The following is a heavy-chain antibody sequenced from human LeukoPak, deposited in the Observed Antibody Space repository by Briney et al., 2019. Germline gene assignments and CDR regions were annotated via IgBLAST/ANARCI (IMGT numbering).Heavy chain of an antibody. V-gene: IGHV3-23*01. CDR2: IANNGGRT. CDR1: GFTFSIYD. CDR3: ASLPHWEPRHL. D-gene: IGHD1-26*01. Sequence: GGLRLSCVGSGFTFSIYDISGVGQAPGRGLEWVSRIANNGGRTYYADSVRGRFTTSRDNSKNTAYLQMDSLRAEDTAVYYCASLPHWEPRHLWGQGTQVIVSS. J-gene: IGHJ5*02.